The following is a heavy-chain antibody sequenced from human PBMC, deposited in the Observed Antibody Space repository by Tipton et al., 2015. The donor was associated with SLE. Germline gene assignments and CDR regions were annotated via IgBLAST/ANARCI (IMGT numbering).Heavy chain of an antibody. CDR3: ARDQHGSFDL. Sequence: QVQLVQSGGGVVQPGKSLRLSCAASGFSFRTFGMHWVRQAPGKGLEWLAVIWFDGGKKFYADSVRGRFTISRDNSKNTLFLQTDSLSAEDTAVYYCARDQHGSFDLWGQGTLVTVSS. V-gene: IGHV3-33*01. D-gene: IGHD1-1*01. CDR2: IWFDGGKK. J-gene: IGHJ4*02. CDR1: GFSFRTFG.